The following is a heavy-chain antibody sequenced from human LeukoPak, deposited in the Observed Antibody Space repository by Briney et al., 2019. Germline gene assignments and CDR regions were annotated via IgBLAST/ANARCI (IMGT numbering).Heavy chain of an antibody. CDR2: ISPYNGKT. V-gene: IGHV1-18*01. Sequence: ASVKVSCKASGYTFSNYGISWVRQAPGQGLEWMGWISPYNGKTNYAQKFQGRVTMTTDTHTRTVYMGLRSLRSDDTAVYYCARRYGGADYWGQGTLVTVSS. J-gene: IGHJ4*02. CDR1: GYTFSNYG. D-gene: IGHD4-23*01. CDR3: ARRYGGADY.